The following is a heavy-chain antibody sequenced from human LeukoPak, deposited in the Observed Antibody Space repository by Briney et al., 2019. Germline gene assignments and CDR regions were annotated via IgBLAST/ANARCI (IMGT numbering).Heavy chain of an antibody. V-gene: IGHV3-7*01. Sequence: GGSLRLSCAASGFTFSDYWMSWVRQAPGKGLEWVANINLDGSTRYYVDSVKGRFTISRDNARNSVYLQMNSLTGEDTAVYYCATDDYGPAGYGGQGTLVTVSS. CDR3: ATDDYGPAGY. D-gene: IGHD4/OR15-4a*01. CDR1: GFTFSDYW. J-gene: IGHJ4*02. CDR2: INLDGSTR.